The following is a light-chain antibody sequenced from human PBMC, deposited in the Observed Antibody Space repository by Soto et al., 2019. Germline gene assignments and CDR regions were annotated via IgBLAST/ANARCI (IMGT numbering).Light chain of an antibody. CDR2: GAS. J-gene: IGKJ1*01. Sequence: EIVLTQSPGTLSLSPGERATLSCRASQSVSSNFLAWYQQKPGQAPRLLIYGASSRATDIPDRFSGSGSGTDFTLTISSLEPEDFAVYFCQQYGSSRTFGQGTKVDIK. V-gene: IGKV3-20*01. CDR1: QSVSSNF. CDR3: QQYGSSRT.